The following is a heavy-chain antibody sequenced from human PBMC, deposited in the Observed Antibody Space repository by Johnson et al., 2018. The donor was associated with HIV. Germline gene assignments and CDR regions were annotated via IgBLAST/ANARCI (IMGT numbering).Heavy chain of an antibody. Sequence: QVQLVESGGGLVQPGESLRLSCAASGFTFRSYAMHWVRQAPCRGLEWVAVISYDGSNKYYADSVKGRITISRDNSRNTLYLQMNSLRAEDTTVYFCAIMSAPEDADSFDFWGQGTMVTVSS. CDR1: GFTFRSYA. CDR2: ISYDGSNK. J-gene: IGHJ3*01. V-gene: IGHV3-30-3*01. D-gene: IGHD1-14*01. CDR3: AIMSAPEDADSFDF.